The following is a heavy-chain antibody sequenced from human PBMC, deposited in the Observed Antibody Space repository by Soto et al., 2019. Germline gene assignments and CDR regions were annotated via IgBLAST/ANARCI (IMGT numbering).Heavy chain of an antibody. CDR3: SSRVTDAPT. Sequence: QVQLQESGPGLVKPSGTLSLTCAVSGASISSGWWTWVRQPPGKGLEWIGETLYSGRTNHNSSLNSRVTISIDKSKKQFSLNLSSVTAADTAVYYCSSRVTDAPTWGQGTLVTVSS. CDR2: TLYSGRT. D-gene: IGHD3-10*01. CDR1: GASISSGW. J-gene: IGHJ5*02. V-gene: IGHV4-4*02.